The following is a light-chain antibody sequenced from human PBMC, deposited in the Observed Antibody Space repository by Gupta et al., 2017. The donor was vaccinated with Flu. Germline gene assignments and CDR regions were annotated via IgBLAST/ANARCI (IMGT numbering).Light chain of an antibody. Sequence: TSSDVGGYDHVSGYQQYPGKAPKLMIYDVSDRPSGVSNRFSGSKSGNTATLTISGLQAEDEADYYCTSYTSSYTYVFGSGSQVTVL. J-gene: IGLJ1*01. CDR1: SSDVGGYDH. CDR3: TSYTSSYTYV. V-gene: IGLV2-14*04. CDR2: DVS.